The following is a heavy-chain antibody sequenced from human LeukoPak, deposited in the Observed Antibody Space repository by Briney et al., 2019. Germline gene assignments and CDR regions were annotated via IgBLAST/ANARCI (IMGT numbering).Heavy chain of an antibody. J-gene: IGHJ3*02. D-gene: IGHD6-6*01. CDR1: GFTVSSNY. CDR2: IYSGGST. V-gene: IGHV3-66*01. CDR3: ARNRGVAARSIQAFDI. Sequence: GGSLRLSCAASGFTVSSNYMSWVRQAPGKGLEWVSVIYSGGSTYYADSVKGRFTISRDNSKNTLYLQMNSLRAEDTAVYYCARNRGVAARSIQAFDIWGQGTMVTVSS.